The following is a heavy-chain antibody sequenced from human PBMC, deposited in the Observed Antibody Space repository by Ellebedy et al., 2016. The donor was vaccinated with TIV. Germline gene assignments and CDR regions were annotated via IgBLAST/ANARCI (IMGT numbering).Heavy chain of an antibody. CDR3: ATSSRPSRIVVANAFDY. D-gene: IGHD3-22*01. CDR2: IIPIFGAA. J-gene: IGHJ4*02. Sequence: AASVKVSCKASGGSFSNYAFSWVRHTPGQGLEWMGGIIPIFGAASYAQKFQDRVTITADESTRTVYIELSRLRSVETAIFYCATSSRPSRIVVANAFDYWGQGTLVTVSS. CDR1: GGSFSNYA. V-gene: IGHV1-69*13.